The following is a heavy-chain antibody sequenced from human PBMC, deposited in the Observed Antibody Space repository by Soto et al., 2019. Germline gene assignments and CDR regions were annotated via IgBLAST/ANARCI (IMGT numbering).Heavy chain of an antibody. CDR3: ARGEFLSYDDY. J-gene: IGHJ4*02. CDR1: GNTVPNYA. D-gene: IGHD3-16*01. V-gene: IGHV1-3*01. Sequence: GASVKVSCKASGNTVPNYAIHWVRQAPGQRLEWMGWINAGNGNTKYSQKFQGRVTITRDTSASTAYMELSSLRSEDTAVYYCARGEFLSYDDYWGQGTLVTVSS. CDR2: INAGNGNT.